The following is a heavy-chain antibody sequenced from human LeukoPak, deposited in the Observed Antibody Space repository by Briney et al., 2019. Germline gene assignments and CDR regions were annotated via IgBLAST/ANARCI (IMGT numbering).Heavy chain of an antibody. CDR3: AADLLEVMAFDI. D-gene: IGHD2-21*01. J-gene: IGHJ3*02. CDR2: IVVGSGNT. Sequence: ASVKVSCKASGFTFTSSAMQWVRQARGQRLEWIGWIVVGSGNTNYAQKFQERVTITRDMSTSTAYMELSSLRSEDTAVYYCAADLLEVMAFDIWGQGTMVTVSS. CDR1: GFTFTSSA. V-gene: IGHV1-58*02.